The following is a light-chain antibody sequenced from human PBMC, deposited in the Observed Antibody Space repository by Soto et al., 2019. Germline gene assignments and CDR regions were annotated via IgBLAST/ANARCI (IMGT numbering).Light chain of an antibody. CDR3: QQDNSFPLT. CDR2: AAS. Sequence: IQMTQSPSSVSTSVGHTGTITCRASQGISSWLAWYQQKPGKAPKLLIYAASSLQSGVTSRFRGSGSGTDFTLTISSLQTEDFANYYCQQDNSFPLTVGGGTQVDIK. CDR1: QGISSW. J-gene: IGKJ4*01. V-gene: IGKV1-12*01.